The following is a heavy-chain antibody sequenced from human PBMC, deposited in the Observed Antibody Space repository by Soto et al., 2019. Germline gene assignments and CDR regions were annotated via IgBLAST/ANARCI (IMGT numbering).Heavy chain of an antibody. D-gene: IGHD1-26*01. Sequence: QVQLVESGGGVVQPGRSLRLSCAASGFTFSSYGMHWVRQAPGKGLEWVAVISYDGSNKYYADSVKGRFTISRDNSKNSLYLQMNSLRAEDTAVYYGAKGGGSYRILGYLGQGTLVTVA. J-gene: IGHJ4*02. V-gene: IGHV3-30*18. CDR2: ISYDGSNK. CDR3: AKGGGSYRILGY. CDR1: GFTFSSYG.